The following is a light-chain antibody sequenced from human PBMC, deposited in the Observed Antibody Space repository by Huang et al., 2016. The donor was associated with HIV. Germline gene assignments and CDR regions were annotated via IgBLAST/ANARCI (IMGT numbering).Light chain of an antibody. CDR3: QQYNKWPLT. Sequence: EIVMTQSPATLSVSPGDRATLSCRASQSVNRKLAWYQQKPGQPPRLLIFDAATRATGSPARFSGSGSGTEFTLTISSLQSEDFAVYYCQQYNKWPLTFGGGTKVEIK. CDR1: QSVNRK. J-gene: IGKJ4*01. V-gene: IGKV3-15*01. CDR2: DAA.